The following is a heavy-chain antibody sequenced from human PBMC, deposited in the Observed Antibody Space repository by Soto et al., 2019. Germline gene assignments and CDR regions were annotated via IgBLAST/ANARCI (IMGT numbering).Heavy chain of an antibody. CDR2: IYNSGST. V-gene: IGHV3-53*01. CDR1: GFIVNNTY. CDR3: ATVVGYCNGASCYPGWFDS. D-gene: IGHD2-15*01. J-gene: IGHJ5*01. Sequence: PGGSLRLSCAVSGFIVNNTYVTWVRQAPGKGLEWVSLIYNSGSTFYADSVKGRFTISRDISKNMLYLQMNSLRAEDTAVYYCATVVGYCNGASCYPGWFDSWGQGTLVTVSS.